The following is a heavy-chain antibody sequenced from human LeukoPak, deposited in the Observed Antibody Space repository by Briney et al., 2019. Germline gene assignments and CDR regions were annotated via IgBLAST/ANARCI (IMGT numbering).Heavy chain of an antibody. CDR2: IYPGDSDT. CDR1: GYSFTSYW. J-gene: IGHJ5*02. CDR3: AISHYDFWSGYFSGPHWFDP. V-gene: IGHV5-51*01. Sequence: GESLKISCKGSGYSFTSYWIGWVRPMRGKGLEWMGIIYPGDSDTRYSPSFQGQVTISADKSISTAYLQWSSLKASDTAMYYCAISHYDFWSGYFSGPHWFDPGGQGTLVTVSS. D-gene: IGHD3-3*01.